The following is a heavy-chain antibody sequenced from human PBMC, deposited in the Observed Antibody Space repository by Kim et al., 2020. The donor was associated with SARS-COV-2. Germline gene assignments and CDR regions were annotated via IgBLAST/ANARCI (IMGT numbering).Heavy chain of an antibody. V-gene: IGHV3-33*01. D-gene: IGHD3-10*01. Sequence: YADSVKGRFTISRDNSKNTLYLQMNSLRAEDTAVYYCAREIMVRGEGFDYWGQGTLVTVSS. CDR3: AREIMVRGEGFDY. J-gene: IGHJ4*02.